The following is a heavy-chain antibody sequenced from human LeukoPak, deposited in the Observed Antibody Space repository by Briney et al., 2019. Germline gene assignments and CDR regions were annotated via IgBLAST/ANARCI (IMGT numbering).Heavy chain of an antibody. Sequence: PGRSLRLSCEASGFTFDDYGMHWVRQAPGKGLEWVSTISWNSASVGYVDSVKGRFTISRDNAKKTLYLQMNSLRTEDTALYYCAKDYGYSSSWYDYWGKGTLVTVSS. V-gene: IGHV3-9*01. CDR2: ISWNSASV. D-gene: IGHD6-13*01. CDR1: GFTFDDYG. CDR3: AKDYGYSSSWYDY. J-gene: IGHJ4*02.